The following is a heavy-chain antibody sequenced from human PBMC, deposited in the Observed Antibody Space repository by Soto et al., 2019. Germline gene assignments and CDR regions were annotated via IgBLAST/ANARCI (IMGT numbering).Heavy chain of an antibody. D-gene: IGHD3-3*01. V-gene: IGHV1-18*01. J-gene: IGHJ5*02. Sequence: QVQLVQSGPEVKKPGASVKISCKASGYTFSTYGFRWVRQAPGQGLERLGWIGAHNGDTTYAQNFKGRVTMTTDTATTTSYMELRSLTSDDTAVYFCARDWRGAEGFDPWGQGTLVTVSS. CDR3: ARDWRGAEGFDP. CDR2: IGAHNGDT. CDR1: GYTFSTYG.